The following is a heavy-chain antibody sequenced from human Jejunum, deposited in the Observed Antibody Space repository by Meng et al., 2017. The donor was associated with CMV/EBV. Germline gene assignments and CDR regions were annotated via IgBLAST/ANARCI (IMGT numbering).Heavy chain of an antibody. D-gene: IGHD6-6*01. Sequence: VSGDSVSSGSYFWGWIRQPPGKGLESIGYIYYSGDTNYDPSLKSRATISVDRSKNQFSLRLRSVTAADTAVYYCARVVLYYYGMDVWGHGTTVTVSS. CDR2: IYYSGDT. V-gene: IGHV4-61*01. CDR1: GDSVSSGSYF. J-gene: IGHJ6*02. CDR3: ARVVLYYYGMDV.